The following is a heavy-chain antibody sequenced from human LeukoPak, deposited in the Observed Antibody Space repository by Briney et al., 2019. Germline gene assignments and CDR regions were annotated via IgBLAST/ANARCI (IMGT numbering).Heavy chain of an antibody. CDR3: ARTENNYYDSSGYS. CDR2: ISSSGSTI. V-gene: IGHV3-11*01. D-gene: IGHD3-22*01. J-gene: IGHJ4*02. Sequence: GGSLRLSCAASGFTFTDYWMTWARQAPGKGLEWVSYISSSGSTIYYADSVKGRFTISRDNAKNSLYLQMNSLRAEDTAVYYCARTENNYYDSSGYSWGQGTLVTVSS. CDR1: GFTFTDYW.